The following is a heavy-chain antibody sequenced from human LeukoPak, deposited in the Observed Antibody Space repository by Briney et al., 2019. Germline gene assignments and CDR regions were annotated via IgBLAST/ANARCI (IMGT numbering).Heavy chain of an antibody. CDR1: GFTFSSYA. CDR2: ISGSGGST. Sequence: GGSLRLSCAASGFTFSSYAMSWVRQAPGKGLEWVSAISGSGGSTYYAGSVKGRFTISRDNSKNTLYLQMNSLRAEDTAVYYCAKVKSYYDSSPGSWGQGTLVTVSS. D-gene: IGHD3-22*01. CDR3: AKVKSYYDSSPGS. V-gene: IGHV3-23*01. J-gene: IGHJ5*02.